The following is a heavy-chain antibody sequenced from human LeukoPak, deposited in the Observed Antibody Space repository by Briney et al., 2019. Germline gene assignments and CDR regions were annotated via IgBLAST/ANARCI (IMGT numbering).Heavy chain of an antibody. CDR1: GGSFSGYY. D-gene: IGHD3-3*01. CDR2: INHSGST. V-gene: IGHV4-34*01. Sequence: SETLSLTCAVYGGSFSGYYWSWIRQPPGKGLEWIGEINHSGSTNYNPSLKSRVTISVDTSKNQFSLKLSSVTAADTAVYYCARHGNPYYDLFPLDVWGKGTTVTISS. CDR3: ARHGNPYYDLFPLDV. J-gene: IGHJ6*04.